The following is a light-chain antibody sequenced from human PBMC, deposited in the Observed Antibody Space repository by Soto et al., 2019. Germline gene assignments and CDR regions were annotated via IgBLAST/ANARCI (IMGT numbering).Light chain of an antibody. Sequence: EVVLTQSPATLSLSPGERVTLSCRASQSLNTFLAWFQHKPGQAPRLLIYDPSTRAIGIPARFSGSGSGTDFKLTISSLEPDDSAFYYCQQRSDWRFTFGPGTKV. CDR2: DPS. CDR1: QSLNTF. CDR3: QQRSDWRFT. V-gene: IGKV3-11*01. J-gene: IGKJ3*01.